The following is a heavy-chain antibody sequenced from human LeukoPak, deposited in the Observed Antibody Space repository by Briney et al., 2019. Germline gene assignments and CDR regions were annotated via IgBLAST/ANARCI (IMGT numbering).Heavy chain of an antibody. J-gene: IGHJ5*02. CDR2: INHSGST. D-gene: IGHD6-6*01. CDR1: GGSIISYY. Sequence: PSETLSLTCTVSGGSIISYYWSWIRQPPGKGLEWIGEINHSGSTNYNPSLKSRVTISVDTSKNQFSLKLSSVTAADTAVYYCARGRYSSSWRWFDPWGQGTLVTVSS. CDR3: ARGRYSSSWRWFDP. V-gene: IGHV4-34*01.